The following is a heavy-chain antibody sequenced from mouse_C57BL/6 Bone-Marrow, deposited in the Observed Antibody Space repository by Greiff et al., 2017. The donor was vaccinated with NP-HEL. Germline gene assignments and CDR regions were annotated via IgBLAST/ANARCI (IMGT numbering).Heavy chain of an antibody. Sequence: EVKLVESGGGLVQPGGSLSLSCAASGFTFTDYYMSWVRQPPGKALEWLGFIRNKANGYTTEYSASVKGQFTISRDNSQSILYLQMNALRAEDSATYYCARSTTVVDYCTMDYWGQGTSVTVSS. D-gene: IGHD1-1*01. CDR3: ARSTTVVDYCTMDY. CDR1: GFTFTDYY. J-gene: IGHJ4*01. V-gene: IGHV7-3*01. CDR2: IRNKANGYTT.